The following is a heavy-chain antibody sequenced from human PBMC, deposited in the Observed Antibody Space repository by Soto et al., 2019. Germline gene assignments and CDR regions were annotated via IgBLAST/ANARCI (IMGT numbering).Heavy chain of an antibody. CDR3: ARDYGAAAGTSLNWFDP. J-gene: IGHJ5*02. V-gene: IGHV1-2*04. CDR1: GYVVTGYY. CDR2: INPISGDT. D-gene: IGHD6-13*01. Sequence: QVQLVQSGAEVKKPGASVKVSCKSSGYVVTGYYMHWVRQSPGQGLEWLGWINPISGDTKYAQKFQGWVTMTRDTSSNTVYMELTRLRSDDTAVYYCARDYGAAAGTSLNWFDPWGQGTLVTVSS.